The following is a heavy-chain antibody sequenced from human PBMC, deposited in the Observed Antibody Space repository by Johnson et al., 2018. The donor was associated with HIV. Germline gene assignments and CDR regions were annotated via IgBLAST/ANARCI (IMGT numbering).Heavy chain of an antibody. V-gene: IGHV3-9*01. CDR2: ISWNSGSI. CDR1: GFTFDDYA. J-gene: IGHJ3*02. CDR3: ARDLGVATAKVNAFDI. Sequence: VHLVESGGVVVQPGGSLRLSCAASGFTFDDYAMHWVRQAPGKGLEWVSGISWNSGSIGYADSVKGRFTISRDNSKNTLYLQMNSLRAEDTAVYYCARDLGVATAKVNAFDIWYQGTMVTVSS. D-gene: IGHD5-12*01.